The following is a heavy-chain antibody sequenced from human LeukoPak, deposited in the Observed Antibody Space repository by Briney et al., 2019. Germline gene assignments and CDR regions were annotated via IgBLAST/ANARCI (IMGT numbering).Heavy chain of an antibody. Sequence: GASVKVSCKASGYTFTSYGISWVRQAPGQGLEWMGWISAYNGNTNYAQKLQGRVTMTTDTSTSTAYMELRSLRSDDTAVYYCARDFVGGGDCCPGYFGYWGQGTLVTVSS. D-gene: IGHD2-21*02. CDR1: GYTFTSYG. CDR3: ARDFVGGGDCCPGYFGY. J-gene: IGHJ4*02. V-gene: IGHV1-18*01. CDR2: ISAYNGNT.